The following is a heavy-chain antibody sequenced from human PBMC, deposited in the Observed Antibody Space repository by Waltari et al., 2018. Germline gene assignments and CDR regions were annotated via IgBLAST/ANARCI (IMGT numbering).Heavy chain of an antibody. D-gene: IGHD1-1*01. CDR2: ANYRSTWYY. J-gene: IGHJ4*02. CDR1: GDSVPSSSAA. V-gene: IGHV6-1*01. Sequence: QIQLQQSGPGLVKPSQTLSLTCVISGDSVPSSSAAWHWSRQSPSRGLEWLGRANYRSTWYYDYALSVKSRITINPDTSKNQFSLQLNSVTPEDTAVYYCARQCGWNLGHWGQGTLVTVSS. CDR3: ARQCGWNLGH.